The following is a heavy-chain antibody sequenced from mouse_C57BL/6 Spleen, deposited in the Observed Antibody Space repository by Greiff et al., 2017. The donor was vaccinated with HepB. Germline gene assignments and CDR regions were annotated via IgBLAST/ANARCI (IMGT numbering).Heavy chain of an antibody. CDR2: ISSGGSYT. CDR1: GFTFSSYG. CDR3: ARYYGSSYGRGVMDY. Sequence: EVKVVESGGDLVKPGGSLKLSCAASGFTFSSYGMSWVRQTPDKRLEWVATISSGGSYTYYPDSVKGRFTISRDNAKNTLYLQMSSLKSEDTAMYYCARYYGSSYGRGVMDYWGQGTSVTVSS. J-gene: IGHJ4*01. V-gene: IGHV5-6*01. D-gene: IGHD1-1*01.